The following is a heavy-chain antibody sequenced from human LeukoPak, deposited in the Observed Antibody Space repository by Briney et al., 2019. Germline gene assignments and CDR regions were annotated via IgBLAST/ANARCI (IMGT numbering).Heavy chain of an antibody. Sequence: PGESLRLSCAASGFTFSDYYMSWIRQAPGKGLEWVSYISSSSSYTNYADSVKGRFTISRDNAKNSLYLQMNSLRAEDTAVYYCARAYCGGDCPPYYFDYWGQGTLVTVSS. D-gene: IGHD2-21*02. CDR1: GFTFSDYY. CDR3: ARAYCGGDCPPYYFDY. CDR2: ISSSSSYT. V-gene: IGHV3-11*03. J-gene: IGHJ4*02.